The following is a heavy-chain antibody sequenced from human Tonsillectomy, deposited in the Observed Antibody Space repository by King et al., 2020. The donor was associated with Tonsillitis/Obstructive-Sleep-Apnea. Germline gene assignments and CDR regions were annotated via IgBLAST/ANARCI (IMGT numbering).Heavy chain of an antibody. J-gene: IGHJ4*02. V-gene: IGHV4-34*01. CDR1: GGSFSDYY. CDR3: ARGWAPDY. CDR2: INHSGST. Sequence: VQLQQWGAGLLKPSETLSLTCAVYGGSFSDYYWGWIRHPPGKGLEWIGEINHSGSTNYNPSLKSRVTISVETSRNQFSLKLTSVTAADTAVYYCARGWAPDYWGQGTLVTVSS.